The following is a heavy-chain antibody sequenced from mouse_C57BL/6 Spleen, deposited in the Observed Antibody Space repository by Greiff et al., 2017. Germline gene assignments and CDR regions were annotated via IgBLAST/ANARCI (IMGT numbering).Heavy chain of an antibody. CDR1: GFTFSDYG. Sequence: EVKLMESGGGLVKPGGSLKLSCAASGFTFSDYGMHWVRQAPEKGLEWVAYISSGGSTIYYADTVKGRFTISRDNAKNTLFLQMTSLRSEDTAMYYCARVQAFPYWGQGTLVTVSA. J-gene: IGHJ3*01. CDR2: ISSGGSTI. D-gene: IGHD3-2*02. V-gene: IGHV5-17*01. CDR3: ARVQAFPY.